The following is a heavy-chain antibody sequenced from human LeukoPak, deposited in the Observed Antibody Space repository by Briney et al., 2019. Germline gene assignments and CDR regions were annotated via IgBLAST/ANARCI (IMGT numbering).Heavy chain of an antibody. Sequence: SETLSLTCTLSGGSIRSYQWSWIRQPPGKGLEWIAYLYYSGNTNYNPSLKSRLTLSVDTSKNQFSLKLNSVIAADTALYYCARHGSPSLDYAFDIWGQGTMVTVSS. J-gene: IGHJ3*02. D-gene: IGHD2-2*01. V-gene: IGHV4-59*01. CDR1: GGSIRSYQ. CDR3: ARHGSPSLDYAFDI. CDR2: LYYSGNT.